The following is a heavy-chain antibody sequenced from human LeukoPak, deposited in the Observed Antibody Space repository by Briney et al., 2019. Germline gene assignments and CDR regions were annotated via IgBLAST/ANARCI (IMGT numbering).Heavy chain of an antibody. V-gene: IGHV4-34*01. CDR1: GGSFSGYY. J-gene: IGHJ4*02. CDR3: ARVASGYSYGYHY. D-gene: IGHD5-18*01. Sequence: SETLSLTCGVDGGSFSGYYWSWLRQPPGKGLEWIGEINHSGSTNYNPSLKSRVTISVDTSKNQFSLKLSSVTAADTAVYYCARVASGYSYGYHYWGQGTLVTVAS. CDR2: INHSGST.